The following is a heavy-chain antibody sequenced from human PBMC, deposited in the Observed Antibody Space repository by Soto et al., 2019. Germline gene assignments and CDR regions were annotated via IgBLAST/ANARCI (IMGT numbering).Heavy chain of an antibody. V-gene: IGHV3-21*01. CDR1: GFSFSTYS. J-gene: IGHJ6*02. CDR3: AREETAWPLAYGLDV. CDR2: ISSRSDT. D-gene: IGHD2-21*02. Sequence: GGSLRLSCAASGFSFSTYSMNWVRQAPGKGLEWVSSISSRSDTYYADSVKGRFTISRDNAKNSVSLQMDSLRAEDAAVYYCAREETAWPLAYGLDVWGQGTTVTVSS.